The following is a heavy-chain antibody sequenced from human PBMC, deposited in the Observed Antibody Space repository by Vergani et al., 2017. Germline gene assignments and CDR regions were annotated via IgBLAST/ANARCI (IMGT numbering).Heavy chain of an antibody. CDR3: PRQVAVAGKWWGPYYYYGMDV. Sequence: EVPLVQSGAEVKKPGESLRISCKGSGYSFTSYWISWVRQMPGKGLEWMGRIEPSDSYTNYSPSFQGHVTISADKSISTAYLQCRSLKASDTAMYYCPRQVAVAGKWWGPYYYYGMDVWGQGTTVTVSS. CDR1: GYSFTSYW. J-gene: IGHJ6*02. D-gene: IGHD6-19*01. V-gene: IGHV5-10-1*01. CDR2: IEPSDSYT.